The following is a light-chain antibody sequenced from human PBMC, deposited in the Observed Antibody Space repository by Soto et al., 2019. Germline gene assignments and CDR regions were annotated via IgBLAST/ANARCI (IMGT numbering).Light chain of an antibody. CDR2: GNS. J-gene: IGLJ2*01. CDR1: SSNIGAGYD. CDR3: HSYDSSLSGRVV. V-gene: IGLV1-40*01. Sequence: QSVLTQPPSVSGAPGQRVTISCTGSSSNIGAGYDVQWYQQLPGTAPKLLIYGNSNRPSGVPDRFSGSKSGTSASLAITGLQAEDEADYYCHSYDSSLSGRVVFGGGTKLTVL.